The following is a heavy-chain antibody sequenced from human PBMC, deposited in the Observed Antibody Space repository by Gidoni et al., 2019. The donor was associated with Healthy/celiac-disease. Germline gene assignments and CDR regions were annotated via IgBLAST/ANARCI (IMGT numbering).Heavy chain of an antibody. D-gene: IGHD2-2*01. CDR1: GYTFTSYT. V-gene: IGHV1-3*01. Sequence: QVQLVQSGAEVKKPGASVKDSCKASGYTFTSYTMHWVRQAPGQRLEWMGWINAGNGNTKYSQKFQGRVTITRDTSASTAYMELSSLRSEDTAVYYCATPVVPAAIAYYYYGMDVWGQGTTVTVSS. CDR3: ATPVVPAAIAYYYYGMDV. J-gene: IGHJ6*02. CDR2: INAGNGNT.